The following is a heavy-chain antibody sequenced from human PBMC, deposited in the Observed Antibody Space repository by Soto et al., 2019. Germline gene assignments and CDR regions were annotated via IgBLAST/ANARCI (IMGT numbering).Heavy chain of an antibody. CDR1: GFTFSSYE. J-gene: IGHJ4*02. D-gene: IGHD6-13*01. CDR2: ISSSGSTI. CDR3: ARDRYSSSWCLDY. V-gene: IGHV3-48*03. Sequence: GGSLRLSCAASGFTFSSYEMNWVRQAPGKGLEWVSYISSSGSTIYYADSVKGRLTISRDNAKNSLYLQMNSLRAEDTAVYYCARDRYSSSWCLDYWGQGTLVTVSS.